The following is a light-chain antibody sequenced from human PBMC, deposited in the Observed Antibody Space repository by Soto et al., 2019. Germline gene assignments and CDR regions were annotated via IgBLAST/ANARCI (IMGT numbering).Light chain of an antibody. CDR2: DVN. CDR1: STDVGNYDY. V-gene: IGLV2-11*01. J-gene: IGLJ2*01. CDR3: CSYAGSYTVI. Sequence: QSALTQPRSVSGSPGQSVTLSCTGTSTDVGNYDYVSWYQQYPGKAPKLLIYDVNKRPSGVPARFSGSTSGKTASLAISGLQAEDEADYYCCSYAGSYTVIFGGGTKVTVL.